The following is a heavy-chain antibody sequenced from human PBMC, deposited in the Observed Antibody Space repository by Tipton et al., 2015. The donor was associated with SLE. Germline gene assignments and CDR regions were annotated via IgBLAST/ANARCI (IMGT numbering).Heavy chain of an antibody. Sequence: TLSLTCTVSGGSISSSDYYWDWIRQPPGKGLEWIGSIYYSGSTYYNPSLKSRVTISVDTSKNQFSLKLNSVTAADTAVYYCARGYCGGGVCYGRGFFDHWGQGNLVTVSS. CDR3: ARGYCGGGVCYGRGFFDH. D-gene: IGHD2-8*02. CDR2: IYYSGST. J-gene: IGHJ4*02. CDR1: GGSISSSDYY. V-gene: IGHV4-39*07.